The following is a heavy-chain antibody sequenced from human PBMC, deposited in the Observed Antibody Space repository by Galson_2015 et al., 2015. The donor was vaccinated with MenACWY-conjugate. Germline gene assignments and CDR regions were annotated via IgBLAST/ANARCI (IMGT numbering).Heavy chain of an antibody. CDR1: GGSFSGYY. V-gene: IGHV4-34*01. Sequence: SETLSLTCAVYGGSFSGYYWSWIRQPPGKGLEWIGEINHSGSTNYNPSLKSRVTISVDTSKNQFSLKLSSVTAADTAVYYCARGQRYSSSSVRVVFDYWGQGTLVTVSS. D-gene: IGHD6-6*01. J-gene: IGHJ4*02. CDR3: ARGQRYSSSSVRVVFDY. CDR2: INHSGST.